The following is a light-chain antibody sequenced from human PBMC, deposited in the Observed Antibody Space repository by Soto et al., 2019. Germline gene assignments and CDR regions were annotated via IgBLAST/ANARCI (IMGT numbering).Light chain of an antibody. V-gene: IGLV1-44*01. J-gene: IGLJ1*01. Sequence: QSALTQSHSASGTPGQRVTISCSGSSSKIGTSSVHWFQQLPGTAPKLLISTTNQRPSGVPERFSGSKSGTSASLAISGLQSEDEADYYCAAWDDSLNGHVFGTGTKVTVL. CDR1: SSKIGTSS. CDR3: AAWDDSLNGHV. CDR2: TTN.